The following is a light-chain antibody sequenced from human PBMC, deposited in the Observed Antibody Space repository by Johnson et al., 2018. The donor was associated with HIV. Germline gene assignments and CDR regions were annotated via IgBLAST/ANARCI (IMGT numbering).Light chain of an antibody. CDR3: GTWDGSLSGYV. Sequence: QSVLTQPPSVSVAPGQKVTISCSGSSSNIGNNYVSWYQQLPGTAPKLLIYENNKRPSGIPDRFSGSKSGTSATLGITGLQTGDEADYYCGTWDGSLSGYVFGTGTKVTVL. CDR2: ENN. J-gene: IGLJ1*01. CDR1: SSNIGNNY. V-gene: IGLV1-51*02.